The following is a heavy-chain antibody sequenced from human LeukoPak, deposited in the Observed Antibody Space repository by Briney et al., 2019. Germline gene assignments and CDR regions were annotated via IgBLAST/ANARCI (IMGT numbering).Heavy chain of an antibody. V-gene: IGHV3-49*03. CDR2: IRSNTYGGTA. J-gene: IGHJ4*02. CDR3: TKGDYHAY. Sequence: GGSLRLSCTASGFTFGDYAMSWFRQAPGKGLEWVGFIRSNTYGGTAEYAASVKGRFTISRDDSKSIAYLQMNSLKSEDTAVYYCTKGDYHAYWGQGTLATVSS. CDR1: GFTFGDYA.